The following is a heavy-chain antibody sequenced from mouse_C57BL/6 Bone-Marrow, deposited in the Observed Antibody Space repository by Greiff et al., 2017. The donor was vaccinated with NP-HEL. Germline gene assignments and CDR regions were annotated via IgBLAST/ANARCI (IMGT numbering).Heavy chain of an antibody. Sequence: QVQLQESGPGLVAPSQSLSITCTVSGFSLTSYAISWVRQPPGKGLEWLGVICTGGGTNYNSAPKSRLSISKDNSKSQVFLKMNSLQTDGTASYDCSRSGTWFAYWGQGTLVTVSA. CDR1: GFSLTSYA. D-gene: IGHD4-1*01. J-gene: IGHJ3*01. V-gene: IGHV2-9-1*01. CDR2: ICTGGGT. CDR3: SRSGTWFAY.